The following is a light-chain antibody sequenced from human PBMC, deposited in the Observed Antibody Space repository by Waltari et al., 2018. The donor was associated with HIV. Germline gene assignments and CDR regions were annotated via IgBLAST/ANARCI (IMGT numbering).Light chain of an antibody. CDR1: SSAIGNHKY. V-gene: IGLV2-14*01. J-gene: IGLJ1*01. CDR2: EVS. Sequence: QSALTQPASVPGSPGQSIPISCVGTSSAIGNHKYVSWFQHHPGKAPKLIIYEVSNRPSGVSDRFSGSKSGNTASLTISGLQVEDEAEYYCNSETSAGTYVFGTGTKVTVL. CDR3: NSETSAGTYV.